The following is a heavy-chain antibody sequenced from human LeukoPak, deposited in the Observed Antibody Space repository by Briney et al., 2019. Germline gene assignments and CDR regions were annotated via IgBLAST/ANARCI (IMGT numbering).Heavy chain of an antibody. Sequence: GATVKISCKASGYTFTDYYMHWVQQAPGKGLEWMGRVDPEDGETIYAEKFQGRVTITADTSTDTAYMELSSLRSEDTAVYYCATPDFWSGSEDFQHWGQGTLVTVSS. CDR1: GYTFTDYY. D-gene: IGHD3-3*01. J-gene: IGHJ1*01. V-gene: IGHV1-69-2*01. CDR3: ATPDFWSGSEDFQH. CDR2: VDPEDGET.